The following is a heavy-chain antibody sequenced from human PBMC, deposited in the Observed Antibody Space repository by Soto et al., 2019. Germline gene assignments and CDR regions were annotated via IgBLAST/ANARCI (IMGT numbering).Heavy chain of an antibody. D-gene: IGHD3-9*01. CDR1: GGSFSGYY. Sequence: PSETLSLTCAVYGGSFSGYYWSGIRQPPGKGLEWIGEINHSGSTNYNPSLKSRVTISVDTSKNQFSLKLSSVTAADTAVYYCARHRLTGYYHFDYWGQGTLVTVSS. CDR2: INHSGST. CDR3: ARHRLTGYYHFDY. J-gene: IGHJ4*02. V-gene: IGHV4-34*01.